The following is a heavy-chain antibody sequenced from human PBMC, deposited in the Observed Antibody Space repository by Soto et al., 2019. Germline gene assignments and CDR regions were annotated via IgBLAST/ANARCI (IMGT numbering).Heavy chain of an antibody. V-gene: IGHV5-10-1*01. J-gene: IGHJ3*02. Sequence: HGESLKISCEGSGYTFTSSWISWVRQMPGRGLEWMGKIDPRDSYTKYSPSFQDHVTISADKSISTAYLQWSSLKASDTAMYFCARPGYSSGGSAFEIWGQGTVVTVSS. CDR2: IDPRDSYT. CDR3: ARPGYSSGGSAFEI. D-gene: IGHD6-19*01. CDR1: GYTFTSSW.